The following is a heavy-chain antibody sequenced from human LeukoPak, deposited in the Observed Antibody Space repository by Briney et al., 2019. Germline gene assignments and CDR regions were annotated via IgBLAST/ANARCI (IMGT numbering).Heavy chain of an antibody. CDR2: IYSGGST. Sequence: GGSLRLSCASSGFIVSSNYMNWVRQAPGKGLEWVSVIYSGGSTNYADSVKGRSTISRDNSKNTVYLQMNSLRAEDTAVYYCARGSYRYGDYWGQGTLVTVSS. CDR1: GFIVSSNY. J-gene: IGHJ4*02. D-gene: IGHD5-18*01. CDR3: ARGSYRYGDY. V-gene: IGHV3-66*01.